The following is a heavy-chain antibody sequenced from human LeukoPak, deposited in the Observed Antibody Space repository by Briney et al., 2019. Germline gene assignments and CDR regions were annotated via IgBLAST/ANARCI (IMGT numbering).Heavy chain of an antibody. J-gene: IGHJ6*03. Sequence: GGSLRLSCAASGFTFTEYSIIWVRQAPGKGLEWVSFISDISDRSSTIHYADSVKGRFTISRDNAERSVYLQMNSLRADDTAVYYCARVRGPTLKTCYMDVWGTGSTVTVSS. CDR2: ISDRSSTI. CDR1: GFTFTEYS. V-gene: IGHV3-48*04. D-gene: IGHD3-10*01. CDR3: ARVRGPTLKTCYMDV.